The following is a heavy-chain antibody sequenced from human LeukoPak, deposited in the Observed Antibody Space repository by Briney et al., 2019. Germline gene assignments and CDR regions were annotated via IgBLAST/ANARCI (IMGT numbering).Heavy chain of an antibody. J-gene: IGHJ6*03. CDR1: GFTFSSYA. V-gene: IGHV3-23*01. D-gene: IGHD4-23*01. CDR2: ISGSGGST. CDR3: ARDPVGRAYYYYYMDV. Sequence: GGSLRLSCAASGFTFSSYAMSWVRQAPGKGLEWVSAISGSGGSTYYADSVKGRFTISRDNAKNSLYLQMNSLRAEDTAVYYCARDPVGRAYYYYYMDVWGKGTTVTVSS.